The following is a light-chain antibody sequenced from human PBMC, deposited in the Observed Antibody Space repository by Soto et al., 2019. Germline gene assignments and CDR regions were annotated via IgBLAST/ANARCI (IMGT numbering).Light chain of an antibody. CDR1: QSVSSN. CDR3: QQYNSWPQT. Sequence: EIVMTQSPATLSVSPGARATLSCRASQSVSSNLASYQQKPGQAPRLLINGASTRATGIPARFSGSGSGTEFTLTISSLQSEDFAVYYCQQYNSWPQTFGQGTKLDIK. CDR2: GAS. V-gene: IGKV3-15*01. J-gene: IGKJ2*01.